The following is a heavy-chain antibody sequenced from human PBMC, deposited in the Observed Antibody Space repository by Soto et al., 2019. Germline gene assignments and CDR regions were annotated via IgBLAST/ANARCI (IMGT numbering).Heavy chain of an antibody. V-gene: IGHV4-4*07. Sequence: SETLSLTGTVSVGSISSSYWSWIRQPAGKGLEWIGRIYTSGITNYNPPLKSRVTMSVDTSKNQFSLKLSSVTAADTAVYYCARASRVYYYDSSGYYYFDYWGQGTLVTVSS. CDR3: ARASRVYYYDSSGYYYFDY. J-gene: IGHJ4*02. D-gene: IGHD3-22*01. CDR1: VGSISSSY. CDR2: IYTSGIT.